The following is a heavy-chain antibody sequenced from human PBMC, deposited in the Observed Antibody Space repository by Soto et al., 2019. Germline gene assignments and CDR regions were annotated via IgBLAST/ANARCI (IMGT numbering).Heavy chain of an antibody. CDR1: GGSISSGDYY. CDR2: IYDSGST. CDR3: ARGGNYYGLRV. Sequence: QVQLQESGPGLVKPSQTLSLTCTVSGGSISSGDYYWSWIRQPPGKGLEWIGYIYDSGSTYYNASRKRRVTISLDTSKNQVSLKLTSVSAADTAVDYCARGGNYYGLRVWGQGTTVTVSS. J-gene: IGHJ6*02. V-gene: IGHV4-30-4*01.